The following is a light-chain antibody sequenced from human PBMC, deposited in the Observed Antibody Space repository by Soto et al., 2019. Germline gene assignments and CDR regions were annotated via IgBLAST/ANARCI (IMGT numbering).Light chain of an antibody. CDR1: QTIRNL. V-gene: IGKV1-5*01. CDR2: DAS. Sequence: DIPLTQSPSTLSAAVGDSVTITCRASQTIRNLLAWYQQKPGKAPKPLIYDASTLKTGVPSRFSGSGSGSEFNFTITGLQPDDFATYFCQHYNTYSTFGQGTRLDIK. CDR3: QHYNTYST. J-gene: IGKJ5*01.